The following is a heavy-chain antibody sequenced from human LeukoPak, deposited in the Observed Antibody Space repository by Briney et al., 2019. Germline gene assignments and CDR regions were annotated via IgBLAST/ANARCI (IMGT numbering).Heavy chain of an antibody. V-gene: IGHV4-34*01. D-gene: IGHD4-17*01. J-gene: IGHJ4*02. CDR3: ASSMTTVTTYYFDY. Sequence: SETLSLTCAVYGGSFSVYYWSWIRQPPGKGLEWIGEINHSGSTNYNPSLKSRVTISVDTSKNQFSLKLSSVTAADTAVYYCASSMTTVTTYYFDYWGQGTLVTVSS. CDR2: INHSGST. CDR1: GGSFSVYY.